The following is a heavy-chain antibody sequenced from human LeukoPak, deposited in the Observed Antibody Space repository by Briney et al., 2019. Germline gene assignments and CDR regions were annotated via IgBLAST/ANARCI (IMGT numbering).Heavy chain of an antibody. J-gene: IGHJ4*02. Sequence: ASVKVSCKASGYTFTGYYMHWVRQAPGQGLEWMGWINPNSGGTNYAQKFQGRVTMTRDTSISTAYMELSRLGSDDTAVYYCARERYYDSSGYPVYFDYWGQGTLVTVSS. V-gene: IGHV1-2*02. CDR3: ARERYYDSSGYPVYFDY. D-gene: IGHD3-22*01. CDR1: GYTFTGYY. CDR2: INPNSGGT.